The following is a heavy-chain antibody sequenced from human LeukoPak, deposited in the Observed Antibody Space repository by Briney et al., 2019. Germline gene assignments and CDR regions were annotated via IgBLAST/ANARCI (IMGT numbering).Heavy chain of an antibody. CDR2: ISSSGSTI. D-gene: IGHD2-15*01. J-gene: IGHJ4*02. CDR1: GFTFSDYY. CDR3: ARGTKDVVVVVAALDY. V-gene: IGHV3-11*04. Sequence: GGSLRLSCAASGFTFSDYYMSWIRQAPGKGLEWVSYISSSGSTIYYADSVKGRFTISRDNAKNSLHLQMNSLRAEDTAVYYCARGTKDVVVVVAALDYWGQGTLVTASS.